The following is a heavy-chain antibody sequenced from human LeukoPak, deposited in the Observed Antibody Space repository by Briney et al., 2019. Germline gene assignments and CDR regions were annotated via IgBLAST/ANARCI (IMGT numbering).Heavy chain of an antibody. CDR2: IYYSGSA. Sequence: SETLSLTCTVSGGSISTYYWSWIRQPPGKGLEWIGYIYYSGSADYNPSLKSRVTISVDTSKNQFSLELSSVTAADTAVYHCARGGAYGSGSIYDYWGQGTLVTVSS. J-gene: IGHJ4*02. CDR3: ARGGAYGSGSIYDY. D-gene: IGHD3-10*01. V-gene: IGHV4-59*01. CDR1: GGSISTYY.